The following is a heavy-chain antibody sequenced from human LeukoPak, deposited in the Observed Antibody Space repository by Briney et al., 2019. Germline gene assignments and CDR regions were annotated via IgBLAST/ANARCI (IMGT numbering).Heavy chain of an antibody. CDR2: ITSDGGSI. J-gene: IGHJ4*02. Sequence: GGSLILSCSASRFTFSNFNMHWVRQAPGKGLQFVSGITSDGGSIDYADSVRGRFTIYRDNSKNTLYLRMTSQRVEDTALYYCVRGLYGLGWDYWGPGTLVTVSS. CDR1: RFTFSNFN. D-gene: IGHD3-10*01. V-gene: IGHV3-64D*06. CDR3: VRGLYGLGWDY.